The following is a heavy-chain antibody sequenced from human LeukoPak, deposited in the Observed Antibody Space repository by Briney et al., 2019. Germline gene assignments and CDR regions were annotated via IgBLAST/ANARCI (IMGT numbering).Heavy chain of an antibody. Sequence: GGSLRLSCAASGFTFNSYEMNWVRQAPGKGLEWVSSLTSSGGTKYYADSVKGRFTISRDNAKNSLFLQMNSLRAEDTAVYYCARTPFGYSDYWGQGTLVTVSS. D-gene: IGHD5-24*01. CDR2: LTSSGGTK. V-gene: IGHV3-48*03. CDR1: GFTFNSYE. CDR3: ARTPFGYSDY. J-gene: IGHJ4*02.